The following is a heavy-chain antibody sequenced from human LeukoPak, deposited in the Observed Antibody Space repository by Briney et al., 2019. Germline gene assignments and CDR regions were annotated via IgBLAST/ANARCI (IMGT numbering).Heavy chain of an antibody. Sequence: ASETLSLTCTVSGGSISSSSYYWGWIRQPPGKGLEWIGSIYYSGSTYYNPPLKSRVTISVDTSKNQFSLKLSSVTAADTAVYYCARIGVVYAISRRAPFDYWGQGTLVTVSS. V-gene: IGHV4-39*01. CDR2: IYYSGST. CDR3: ARIGVVYAISRRAPFDY. CDR1: GGSISSSSYY. D-gene: IGHD2-8*02. J-gene: IGHJ4*02.